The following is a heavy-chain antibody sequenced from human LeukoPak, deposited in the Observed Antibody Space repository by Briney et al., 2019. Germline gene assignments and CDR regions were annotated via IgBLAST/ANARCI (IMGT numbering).Heavy chain of an antibody. CDR2: ISWNSGSI. J-gene: IGHJ4*02. CDR3: AKDSGWYTHDY. D-gene: IGHD6-19*01. CDR1: GFTFDDYA. Sequence: GGSLRLSCAASGFTFDDYAMHWVRQAPGKGLEWVSGISWNSGSIGYADSVKGRFTISRDNAKNSLYLQMNSLRAEDTAVYYCAKDSGWYTHDYWGQGTLVTVSS. V-gene: IGHV3-9*01.